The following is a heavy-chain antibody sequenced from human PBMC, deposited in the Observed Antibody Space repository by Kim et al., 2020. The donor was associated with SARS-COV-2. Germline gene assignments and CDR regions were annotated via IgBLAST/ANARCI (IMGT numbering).Heavy chain of an antibody. CDR3: ATNPRYYYGSGSYYLLHY. Sequence: ASVKVSCKVSGYTLTELSMHWVRQAPGKGLEWMGGFDPEDGETIYAQKFLGRVTMTEDTSTDTAYMELSSLRSEDTAVYYCATNPRYYYGSGSYYLLHYWGQGTLVTVSS. J-gene: IGHJ4*02. CDR2: FDPEDGET. V-gene: IGHV1-24*01. CDR1: GYTLTELS. D-gene: IGHD3-10*01.